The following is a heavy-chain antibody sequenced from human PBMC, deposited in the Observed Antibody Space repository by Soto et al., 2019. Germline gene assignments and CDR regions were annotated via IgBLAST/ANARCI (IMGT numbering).Heavy chain of an antibody. CDR1: GGSCTGYY. Sequence: QVQLQQWGAGLLKPSETLSLTCAVYGGSCTGYYWTWIRQPPGTGLEWIGEINHSGSTNYNPSLKSRVTISVDTSKNQFSLKLTSVTAADTAVYYCARDKITGLFDYWGQGTLFTVSS. D-gene: IGHD2-8*02. J-gene: IGHJ4*02. CDR2: INHSGST. CDR3: ARDKITGLFDY. V-gene: IGHV4-34*01.